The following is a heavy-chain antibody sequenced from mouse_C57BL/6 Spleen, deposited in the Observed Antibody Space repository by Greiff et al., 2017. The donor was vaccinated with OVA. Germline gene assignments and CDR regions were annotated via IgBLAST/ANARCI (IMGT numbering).Heavy chain of an antibody. CDR3: ARGWFDYFDY. J-gene: IGHJ2*01. D-gene: IGHD1-1*02. Sequence: DVKLQESGPGLVKPSQSLSLTCSVTGYSITSGYYWNWIRQFPGNKLEWMGYISYDGSNNYNPSLKNRISITRDTSKNQFFLKLNSVTTEDTATYYCARGWFDYFDYWGQGTTLTVSS. CDR1: GYSITSGYY. CDR2: ISYDGSN. V-gene: IGHV3-6*01.